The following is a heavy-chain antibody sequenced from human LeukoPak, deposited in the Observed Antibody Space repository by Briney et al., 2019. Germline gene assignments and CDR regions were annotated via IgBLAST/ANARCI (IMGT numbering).Heavy chain of an antibody. CDR2: IDISGSS. J-gene: IGHJ6*03. CDR3: ARDRDVTGPYYYYMDV. Sequence: SGTLSLTCTVSGGSISSYDWSWIRQPAGKGLEWIGRIDISGSSEYNPSLKSRLTISVDTSKNQFSLKLSSVTAADTAVYYCARDRDVTGPYYYYMDVWGKGTTVTISS. CDR1: GGSISSYD. V-gene: IGHV4-4*07. D-gene: IGHD2-21*01.